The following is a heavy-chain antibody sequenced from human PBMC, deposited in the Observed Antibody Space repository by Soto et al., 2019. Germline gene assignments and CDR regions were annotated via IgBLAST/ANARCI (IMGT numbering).Heavy chain of an antibody. D-gene: IGHD3-10*01. CDR3: ARGGTSGSAVYNWFDP. CDR1: GASVSSHS. CDR2: IHYSGGT. V-gene: IGHV4-59*02. Sequence: QVQLQESGPGLVKPSGTLSLTCSVTGASVSSHSWSWIRQSPGKGLEWIGYIHYSGGTNYTPSLRSRVTISVETSKNQLSLNLTSLTAADTAVYYCARGGTSGSAVYNWFDPWGQGTLVTVPS. J-gene: IGHJ5*02.